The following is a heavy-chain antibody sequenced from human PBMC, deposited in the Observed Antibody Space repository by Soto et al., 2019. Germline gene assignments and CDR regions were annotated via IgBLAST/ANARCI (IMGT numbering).Heavy chain of an antibody. CDR2: INPSGGST. D-gene: IGHD2-8*01. V-gene: IGHV1-46*01. J-gene: IGHJ5*02. CDR3: ARDAGGGYCTNGVCYDLDWFDP. CDR1: GYTFTSYY. Sequence: QVQLVQSGAEVKKPGASVKVSCKASGYTFTSYYMHWVRQAPGQGLEWMGIINPSGGSTSYAQKFQGRVTMTRDTSTSTVYMELRSLRSEDTAVYYCARDAGGGYCTNGVCYDLDWFDPWGQGTLVTVSS.